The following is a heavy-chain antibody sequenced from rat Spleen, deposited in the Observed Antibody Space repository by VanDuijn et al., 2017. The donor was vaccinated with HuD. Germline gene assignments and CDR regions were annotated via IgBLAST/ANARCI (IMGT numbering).Heavy chain of an antibody. CDR1: GFTFSSYW. CDR2: INTDGCRT. CDR3: ATDAPDGTYYYTFDY. J-gene: IGHJ2*01. V-gene: IGHV5-58*01. Sequence: EVQLVETGGGLVQPGRSLKLSCVASGFTFSSYWMYWIRQAPGKGLEWVSSINTDGCRTYYPDSLKGRFTISRDKAKSTLYLQMDSLRSEDTATYYCATDAPDGTYYYTFDYWGQGVMVTVSS. D-gene: IGHD1-12*02.